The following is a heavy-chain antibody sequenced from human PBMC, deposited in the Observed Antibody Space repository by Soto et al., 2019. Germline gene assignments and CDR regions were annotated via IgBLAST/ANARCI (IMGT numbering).Heavy chain of an antibody. V-gene: IGHV4-30-2*01. CDR1: GCSTTTAGYS. CDR2: AYHTGNA. J-gene: IGHJ6*02. CDR3: ASRPFYYYGLDV. Sequence: TLSLTCTVSGCSTTTAGYSWSWIRQPPGKALEWIRYAYHTGNAYPKPSLKSRVTISLDRSKNQFSLKMTSVTAADTALYYCASRPFYYYGLDVWGQGTTVTVSS.